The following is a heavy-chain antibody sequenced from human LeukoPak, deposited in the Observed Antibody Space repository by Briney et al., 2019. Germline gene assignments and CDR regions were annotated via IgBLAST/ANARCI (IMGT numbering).Heavy chain of an antibody. V-gene: IGHV3-7*04. D-gene: IGHD4-17*01. CDR2: IKQDGSEK. Sequence: GGSLRLSCTASGFTFSSYWMNWVRQAPGEGLEWVANIKQDGSEKYYVDSVKGRFTISRDNAKNSLYLQMNSLRAEDTAVYYCARERYDAFDIWGQGTMVTVFS. CDR3: ARERYDAFDI. CDR1: GFTFSSYW. J-gene: IGHJ3*02.